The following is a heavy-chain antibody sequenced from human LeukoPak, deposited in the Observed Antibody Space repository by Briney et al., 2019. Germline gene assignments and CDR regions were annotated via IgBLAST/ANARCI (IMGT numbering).Heavy chain of an antibody. V-gene: IGHV1-69*05. CDR3: ARGEGHAATLRYFDY. CDR2: IIPIFGTA. D-gene: IGHD2-15*01. Sequence: SVKVSCKASGYTFTSYGISWVRQAPGQGLEWMGGIIPIFGTANYAQKFQGGVTITTDESTRTAYMELSSLRSEDTAVYYCARGEGHAATLRYFDYWGQGTLVTVSS. CDR1: GYTFTSYG. J-gene: IGHJ4*02.